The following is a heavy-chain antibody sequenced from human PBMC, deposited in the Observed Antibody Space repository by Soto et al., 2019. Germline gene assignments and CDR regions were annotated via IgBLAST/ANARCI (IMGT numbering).Heavy chain of an antibody. J-gene: IGHJ6*03. CDR2: ISSNGVGT. D-gene: IGHD6-6*01. V-gene: IGHV3-64*01. CDR1: GFTLSGYA. CDR3: ARRARPYFYDMDG. Sequence: EVQLAESGGGLAQPGGSLRLSCAASGFTLSGYAMDWVRQAPGKGLEYVSGISSNGVGTYYANSVKGRFTISRDNSKNTVYLQMGSLRPEDMAVYYCARRARPYFYDMDGWGNGTTVTVSS.